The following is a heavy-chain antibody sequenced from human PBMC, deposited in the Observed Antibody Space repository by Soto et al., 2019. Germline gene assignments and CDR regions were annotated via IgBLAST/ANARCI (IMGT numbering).Heavy chain of an antibody. CDR1: GGSISSSSYY. V-gene: IGHV4-39*01. CDR3: ARHYARTTIFGVVIMVEFDY. D-gene: IGHD3-3*01. J-gene: IGHJ4*02. CDR2: IYYSGST. Sequence: SETLSLTCTVSGGSISSSSYYWGWIRQPPGKGLEWIGSIYYSGSTYYNPSLKSRVTISVDTSKNQFSLKLSSVTAADTAVYYCARHYARTTIFGVVIMVEFDYWGQGTLVTVSS.